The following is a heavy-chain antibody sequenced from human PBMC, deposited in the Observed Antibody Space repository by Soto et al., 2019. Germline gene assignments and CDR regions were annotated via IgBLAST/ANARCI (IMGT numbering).Heavy chain of an antibody. J-gene: IGHJ3*02. CDR1: GFTFSNYG. CDR3: ARALRMVTTHAFDI. D-gene: IGHD4-17*01. CDR2: TWYDGSNK. V-gene: IGHV3-33*01. Sequence: PGGSLRLSCAASGFTFSNYGMHWVRQAPGKGLEWVAVTWYDGSNKYHADSVKGRFTISRDNSKNTLYLQMNSLRAEDTAVYYCARALRMVTTHAFDIWGQGTMVTVSS.